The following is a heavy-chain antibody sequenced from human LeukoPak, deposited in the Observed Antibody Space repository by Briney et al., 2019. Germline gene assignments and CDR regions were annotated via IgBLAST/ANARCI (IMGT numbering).Heavy chain of an antibody. CDR2: MNTNSGNT. CDR3: ARARDYYGSGSYYNPVDFDY. D-gene: IGHD3-10*01. J-gene: IGHJ4*02. Sequence: GASVKVSCKASGYTFTSYDINWVRQATGEGLEWMGWMNTNSGNTGYAQKLQGRVTMTRNNSISTSYMELSSLRSEDTAVYYCARARDYYGSGSYYNPVDFDYWGQGTLVTVSS. CDR1: GYTFTSYD. V-gene: IGHV1-8*01.